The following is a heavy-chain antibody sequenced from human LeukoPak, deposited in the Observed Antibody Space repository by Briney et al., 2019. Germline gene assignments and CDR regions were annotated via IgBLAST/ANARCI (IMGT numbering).Heavy chain of an antibody. V-gene: IGHV1-2*02. J-gene: IGHJ4*02. CDR3: ARGGFDY. Sequence: GASVKISCKASGYTFTGYYLHWVRQAPGQGLEWMGWISPNSDDTNYAQKFRGRVNMTRDTSISTAYMELSRLRSDDTAIYYCARGGFDYWGQGTLVTASS. CDR2: ISPNSDDT. CDR1: GYTFTGYY.